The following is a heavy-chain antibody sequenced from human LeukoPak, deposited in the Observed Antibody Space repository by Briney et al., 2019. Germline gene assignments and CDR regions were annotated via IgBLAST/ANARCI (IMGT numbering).Heavy chain of an antibody. D-gene: IGHD3-22*01. Sequence: SQTLSLTCTVSGGSISSGGYYWSWIRQPPGKGLEWIGYIYHSGSTYYNPSLKSRVTMSVDTSKNQFSLKLTSVTAADTAVYFCARDSSHFYDTSAIDPFDIWGQGTMVTVSS. CDR3: ARDSSHFYDTSAIDPFDI. J-gene: IGHJ3*02. CDR1: GGSISSGGYY. CDR2: IYHSGST. V-gene: IGHV4-30-2*01.